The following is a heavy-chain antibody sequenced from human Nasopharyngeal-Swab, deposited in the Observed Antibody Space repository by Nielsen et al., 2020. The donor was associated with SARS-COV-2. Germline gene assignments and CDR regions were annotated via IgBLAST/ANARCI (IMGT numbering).Heavy chain of an antibody. V-gene: IGHV1-46*01. Sequence: ASVKVSCKAFGYTFTSCYIHWVRQAPGQGLEWMGIINPSSGYATYAQKFQGRVTMNRDTSTSTAYMEVRSLRSDDTAVYYCARDPTFFGSGLYNPLDSWGQGTLVTVSS. CDR3: ARDPTFFGSGLYNPLDS. J-gene: IGHJ4*02. CDR2: INPSSGYA. D-gene: IGHD3-10*01. CDR1: GYTFTSCY.